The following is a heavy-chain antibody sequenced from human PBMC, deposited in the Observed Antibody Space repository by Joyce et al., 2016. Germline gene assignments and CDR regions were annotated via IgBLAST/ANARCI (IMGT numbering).Heavy chain of an antibody. D-gene: IGHD2-21*02. Sequence: EVQLVESGGDLVQPGGSLRLSCAASGFTFSKYWMNWVRQAPGKGLEWVANINQDGSEKYYVGSVKGRFTISRDNAKRSLYLQLTSLRAEDTAVYYWAKNTAVTAIASPYDYWGQGTLVAVSS. CDR2: INQDGSEK. J-gene: IGHJ4*02. CDR1: GFTFSKYW. V-gene: IGHV3-7*01. CDR3: AKNTAVTAIASPYDY.